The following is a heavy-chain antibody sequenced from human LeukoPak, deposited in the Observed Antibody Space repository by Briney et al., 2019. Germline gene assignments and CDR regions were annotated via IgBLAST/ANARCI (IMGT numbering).Heavy chain of an antibody. J-gene: IGHJ6*02. Sequence: SETLSLTCTVSGGSIGSYYWSWVRQPPGKGLEWDGYVYYSGGTTYIPSLKSRVNISVDTSKNQFSLKLTSVTAADTAVYYCARDATAWYGMDVWGQGTTVAASS. CDR1: GGSIGSYY. CDR3: ARDATAWYGMDV. CDR2: VYYSGGT. V-gene: IGHV4-59*01.